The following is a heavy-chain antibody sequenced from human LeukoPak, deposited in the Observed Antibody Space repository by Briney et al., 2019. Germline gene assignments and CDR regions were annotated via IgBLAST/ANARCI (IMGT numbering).Heavy chain of an antibody. CDR2: MNPNSGNT. CDR1: GYTFTSYD. V-gene: IGHV1-8*01. Sequence: ASVKVSCKASGYTFTSYDINWVRQATGQGLEWMGWMNPNSGNTGYAQKFQGRVTMTRNTSISTAYMELSSLRSEDTAVYYCAKDPINWNDDPHPDYWGQGTLVTVSS. D-gene: IGHD1-20*01. CDR3: AKDPINWNDDPHPDY. J-gene: IGHJ4*02.